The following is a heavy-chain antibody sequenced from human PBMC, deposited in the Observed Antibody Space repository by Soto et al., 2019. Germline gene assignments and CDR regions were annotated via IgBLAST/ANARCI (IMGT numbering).Heavy chain of an antibody. CDR2: ILVDGRT. J-gene: IGHJ3*02. Sequence: SGGSLRLSCAASGFICSSYDVSWVRQAPGKGLEWVSTILVDGRTFYVDSVKGRFTISRDSSQNTVYLQMNSLTAGDTALYYCAKATATGRGAFDICGQGTMVTVSS. CDR1: GFICSSYD. D-gene: IGHD3-9*01. V-gene: IGHV3-23*01. CDR3: AKATATGRGAFDI.